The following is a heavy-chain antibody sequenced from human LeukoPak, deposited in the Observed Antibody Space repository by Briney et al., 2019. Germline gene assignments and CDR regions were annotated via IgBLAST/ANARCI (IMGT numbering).Heavy chain of an antibody. CDR2: IWNDGSNK. CDR3: AKDAQRGFDYSNSLEN. V-gene: IGHV3-33*06. J-gene: IGHJ4*02. Sequence: GGSLRLSCAASRFTFSHYGMHWVRQAPGKGLEWVGVIWNDGSNKYYADSVKGRFTVSRDNSQNRLYLQMNSLRPEDTAVYYCAKDAQRGFDYSNSLENWGQGTLVTVSS. D-gene: IGHD4-11*01. CDR1: RFTFSHYG.